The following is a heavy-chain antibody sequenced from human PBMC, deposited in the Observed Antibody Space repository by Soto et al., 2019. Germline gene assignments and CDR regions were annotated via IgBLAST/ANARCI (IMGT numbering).Heavy chain of an antibody. CDR2: ITPVLGSA. J-gene: IGHJ5*02. Sequence: QVRLIQSGPQVRKPGSSVRVSCEPSGETFASYNIAWVRQAPGQGLEWMGQITPVLGSARYRQKFQGRLTITGDRSTGTSHMELSDLRLDDSAVYFCAREPLSIHADGLAPWGQGTLVTVSS. CDR1: GETFASYN. V-gene: IGHV1-69*08. CDR3: AREPLSIHADGLAP.